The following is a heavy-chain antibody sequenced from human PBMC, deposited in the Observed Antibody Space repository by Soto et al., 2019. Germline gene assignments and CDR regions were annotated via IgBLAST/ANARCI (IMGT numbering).Heavy chain of an antibody. D-gene: IGHD6-6*01. V-gene: IGHV1-69*06. CDR1: GGTFSSYA. CDR2: IIPIFGTA. Sequence: QVQLVQSGAEVKKPGSSVKVSCKASGGTFSSYAISWVRQAPGQGLEWMGGIIPIFGTANYAQKFQGRVTITADKSTSTAYMELSSLRSEDTAVYYCASTPDFVDSSSPDYGMDVWGQGTTVTVSS. J-gene: IGHJ6*02. CDR3: ASTPDFVDSSSPDYGMDV.